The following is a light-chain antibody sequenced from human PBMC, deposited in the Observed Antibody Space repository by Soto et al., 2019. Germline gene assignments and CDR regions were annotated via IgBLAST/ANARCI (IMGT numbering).Light chain of an antibody. J-gene: IGLJ3*02. CDR2: GNS. V-gene: IGLV1-40*01. Sequence: VLTQPPSVSGAPGQRVTISCTGSSSNIGAGYDVHWYQQLPGTAPKLLIYGNSNRPSGVPDRFSGSKSGTSASLAITGLQAEDEADYYCQSYDSSLSGYWVFGGGTQLTVL. CDR1: SSNIGAGYD. CDR3: QSYDSSLSGYWV.